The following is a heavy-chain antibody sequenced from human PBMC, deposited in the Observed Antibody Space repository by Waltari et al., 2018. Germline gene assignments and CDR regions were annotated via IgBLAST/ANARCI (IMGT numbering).Heavy chain of an antibody. Sequence: QVQLVQSGAEVKKPGSSVKVSCTASGGTFSSYAISWVRQAPGQGLEWMGRIIPSLVTANYAQKFQGRVTSTADKSTSTAYMELSSLRSEDTAVYYCARDEITFGGVIGGEYYFDYWGQGTLVTVSS. J-gene: IGHJ4*02. D-gene: IGHD3-16*02. CDR2: IIPSLVTA. CDR3: ARDEITFGGVIGGEYYFDY. CDR1: GGTFSSYA. V-gene: IGHV1-69*08.